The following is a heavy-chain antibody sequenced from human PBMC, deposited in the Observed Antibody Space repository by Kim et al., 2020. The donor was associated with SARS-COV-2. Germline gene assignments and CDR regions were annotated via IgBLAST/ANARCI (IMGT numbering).Heavy chain of an antibody. D-gene: IGHD6-13*01. CDR2: IYHSGST. CDR1: GGSISSSNW. V-gene: IGHV4-4*02. J-gene: IGHJ4*02. CDR3: ARVDIAAAGMGEIDY. Sequence: SETLSLTCAVSGGSISSSNWWSWVRQPPGKGLEWIGEIYHSGSTNYNPSLKSRVTISVDKSKNQFSLKLSSVTAADTAVYYCARVDIAAAGMGEIDYWGQGTLVTVSS.